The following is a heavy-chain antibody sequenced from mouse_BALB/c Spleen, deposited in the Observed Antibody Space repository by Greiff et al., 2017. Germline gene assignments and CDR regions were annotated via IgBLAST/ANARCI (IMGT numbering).Heavy chain of an antibody. CDR1: GFTFSSYG. V-gene: IGHV5-6-3*01. CDR3: ARDRNWVAMDY. D-gene: IGHD4-1*01. Sequence: EVQLQQSGGGLVQPGGSLKLSCAASGFTFSSYGMSWVRQTPDKRLELVATINSNGGSTYYPDSVKGRFTISRDNAKNTLYLQMSSLKSEDTAMYYCARDRNWVAMDYWGQGTSVTVSS. CDR2: INSNGGST. J-gene: IGHJ4*01.